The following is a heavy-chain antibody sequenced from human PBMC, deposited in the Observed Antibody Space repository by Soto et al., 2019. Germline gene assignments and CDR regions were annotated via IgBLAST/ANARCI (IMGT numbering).Heavy chain of an antibody. J-gene: IGHJ4*02. CDR2: ISGSGGST. CDR3: AKQLDILTGYSY. V-gene: IGHV3-23*01. D-gene: IGHD3-9*01. Sequence: GGSLRLSCAASGFTFSSYAMSWVRQAPGKGLEWVSAISGSGGSTHYADSVKGRFTISRDNSKNTLYLQMNSLRAEDTAVYYCAKQLDILTGYSYWGQGTLVTVSS. CDR1: GFTFSSYA.